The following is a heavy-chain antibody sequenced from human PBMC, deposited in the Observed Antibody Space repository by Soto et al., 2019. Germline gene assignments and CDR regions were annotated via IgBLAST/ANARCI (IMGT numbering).Heavy chain of an antibody. V-gene: IGHV5-51*01. Sequence: PVESLKISCKASGYSFTTYWIGWVRQMPGKGLEWMGIIYPGDSDTRYSPSFQGQVTISADKSISTAYLQWSSLKASDTAMYYCARHKTISDRQNYFDYWGQGFQVTLSS. CDR3: ARHKTISDRQNYFDY. D-gene: IGHD6-6*01. J-gene: IGHJ4*02. CDR2: IYPGDSDT. CDR1: GYSFTTYW.